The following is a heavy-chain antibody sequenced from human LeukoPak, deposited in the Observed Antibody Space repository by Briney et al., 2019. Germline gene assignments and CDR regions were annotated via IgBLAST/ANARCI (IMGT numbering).Heavy chain of an antibody. CDR2: IYYRGST. CDR3: ARHPIADAFDI. CDR1: VGSISSSSYY. Sequence: SETLSLTCTVSVGSISSSSYYWGWIRQPPGKGLEWIGSIYYRGSTYYNPSLKSRVTISVDTSKIQFSLKLSSVTAADTAVYYCARHPIADAFDIWGQGTMVTVSS. J-gene: IGHJ3*02. V-gene: IGHV4-39*01.